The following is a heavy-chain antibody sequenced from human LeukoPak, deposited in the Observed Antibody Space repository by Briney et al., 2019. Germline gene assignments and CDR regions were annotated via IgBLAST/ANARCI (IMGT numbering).Heavy chain of an antibody. CDR3: ARDGYSYGGGPQDY. J-gene: IGHJ4*02. CDR1: GYSFTKFW. D-gene: IGHD5-18*01. V-gene: IGHV5-51*01. Sequence: GESLKISCKGSGYSFTKFWIGRVRQMPGKGVGWMGIIYPGDSDTRYSPSFQGQVTISADNSTSTAYLQWISLKTGDNAMYYCARDGYSYGGGPQDYWGQGTLVTVSS. CDR2: IYPGDSDT.